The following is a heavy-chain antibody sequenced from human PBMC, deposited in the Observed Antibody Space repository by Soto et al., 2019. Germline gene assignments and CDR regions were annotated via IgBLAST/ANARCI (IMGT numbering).Heavy chain of an antibody. D-gene: IGHD3-22*01. J-gene: IGHJ4*02. V-gene: IGHV5-51*01. Sequence: GESLKISCKGSGYSFTSYWIGWVRQMPGKGLEWMWIIYPGDSDTRYSPSFQGQVTISDDKSISTAYLQWSSLKASDTAMYYCARRGIYYDSSGYNFDYWGQGTLVTVSS. CDR3: ARRGIYYDSSGYNFDY. CDR2: IYPGDSDT. CDR1: GYSFTSYW.